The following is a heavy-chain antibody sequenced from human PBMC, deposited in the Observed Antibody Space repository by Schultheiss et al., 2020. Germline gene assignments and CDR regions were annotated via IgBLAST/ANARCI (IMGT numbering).Heavy chain of an antibody. CDR2: IIPIFGTA. CDR3: ARNGCSSWYLPYYYGMDV. D-gene: IGHD6-13*01. Sequence: SVKVSCKASGGTFSSYAISWVRQAPGQGLEWMGGIIPIFGTANYAQKFQGRVTITADKSTSTAYMELSSLRSEDTAVYYCARNGCSSWYLPYYYGMDVWGQGTTVTVS. V-gene: IGHV1-69*06. J-gene: IGHJ6*02. CDR1: GGTFSSYA.